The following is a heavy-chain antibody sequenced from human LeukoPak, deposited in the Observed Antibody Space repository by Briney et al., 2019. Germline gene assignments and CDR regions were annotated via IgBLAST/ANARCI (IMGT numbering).Heavy chain of an antibody. CDR3: AKQPYNYYYLDV. CDR1: GGSISNYF. D-gene: IGHD2-2*02. CDR2: IVGDSSKT. J-gene: IGHJ6*03. Sequence: ETLSLTCTVSGGSISNYFWSWVRQAPGKGLEWVSTIVGDSSKTYYADSVKGRFTISRDNSNYMLFLHMNSLRAEDTAIYYCAKQPYNYYYLDVWGKGTTVTVSS. V-gene: IGHV3-23*01.